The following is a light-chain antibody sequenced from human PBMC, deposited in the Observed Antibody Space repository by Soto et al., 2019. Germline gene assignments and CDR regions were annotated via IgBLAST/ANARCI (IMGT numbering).Light chain of an antibody. CDR1: QSVSSSY. Sequence: EIVLTQSPGTLSLSPGERTTLSCRASQSVSSSYLAWYQQKPGQAPRLLIDGASRRAAGITDRFSGSGSGTDFTLTISRLEPEDFAVYYCQQYGSSPLTFGGGTKVEIK. J-gene: IGKJ4*01. CDR3: QQYGSSPLT. CDR2: GAS. V-gene: IGKV3-20*01.